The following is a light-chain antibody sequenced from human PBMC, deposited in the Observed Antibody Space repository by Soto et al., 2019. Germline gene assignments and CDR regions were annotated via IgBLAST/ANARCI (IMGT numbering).Light chain of an antibody. CDR2: EVT. J-gene: IGLJ1*01. Sequence: QSALSQPPSASGSPGQSVTISCTGTTSDIGSYNYVSWYQQHPDKAPKLIIYEVTKRPSGVPDRFSGSKSGNTASLTVSALQAEDEADYYCSSYAGTSNFGVFGTGTKVTVL. CDR3: SSYAGTSNFGV. CDR1: TSDIGSYNY. V-gene: IGLV2-8*01.